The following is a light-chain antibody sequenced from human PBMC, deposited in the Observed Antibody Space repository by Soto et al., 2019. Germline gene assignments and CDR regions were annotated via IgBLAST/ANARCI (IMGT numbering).Light chain of an antibody. J-gene: IGKJ1*01. CDR2: AAS. V-gene: IGKV1-39*01. CDR1: QSISSY. CDR3: SQSYSTPWT. Sequence: DIQMTQSPSSLSASVGDRVTITCRASQSISSYLNWYQQKPGKAPKLLIYAASSLQSGVPSRFSGSGSGTDFTLTISSLQPEDFATYYCSQSYSTPWTFGQGTKVEIK.